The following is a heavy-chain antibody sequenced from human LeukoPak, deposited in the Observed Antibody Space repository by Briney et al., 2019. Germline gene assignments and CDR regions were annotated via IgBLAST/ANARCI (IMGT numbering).Heavy chain of an antibody. Sequence: SGTLSLTCAVSGGSISSSNWWSWVRQPPGKGLEWIGEIYHSGSTNYNPSLKSRVTISVDTSKNQFSLKLSSVTAADTAVYYCARGLGEVVVAATPEYYFDYWGQGTLVTVSS. CDR1: GGSISSSNW. CDR3: ARGLGEVVVAATPEYYFDY. D-gene: IGHD2-15*01. V-gene: IGHV4-4*02. J-gene: IGHJ4*02. CDR2: IYHSGST.